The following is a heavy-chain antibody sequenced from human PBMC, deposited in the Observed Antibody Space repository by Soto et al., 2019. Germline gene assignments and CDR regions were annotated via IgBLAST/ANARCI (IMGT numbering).Heavy chain of an antibody. CDR2: IGTAGDT. J-gene: IGHJ6*03. CDR3: ARARSHCLPMGCYYYMDV. CDR1: GFTFSSYD. D-gene: IGHD1-26*01. Sequence: GESLKISCAASGFTFSSYDMHWVRQATGKGLEWVSAIGTAGDTYYPGSVKGRFTISRENAKNSLYLQMNSLRAGDTAVYYCARARSHCLPMGCYYYMDVWGKGTTVTVSS. V-gene: IGHV3-13*01.